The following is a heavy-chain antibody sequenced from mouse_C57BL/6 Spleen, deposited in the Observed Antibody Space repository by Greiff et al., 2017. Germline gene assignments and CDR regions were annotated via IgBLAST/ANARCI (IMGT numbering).Heavy chain of an antibody. Sequence: VQLKQSGGDLVKPGGSLKLSCAASGFTFSSYGMSWVRQTPDKRLEWVATISSGGSYTYYPDSVKGRFTISRDNAKNTLYLQMSSLKSEDTAMYYCARHGEGYAMDYWGQGTSVTVSS. V-gene: IGHV5-6*01. CDR2: ISSGGSYT. CDR3: ARHGEGYAMDY. CDR1: GFTFSSYG. J-gene: IGHJ4*01.